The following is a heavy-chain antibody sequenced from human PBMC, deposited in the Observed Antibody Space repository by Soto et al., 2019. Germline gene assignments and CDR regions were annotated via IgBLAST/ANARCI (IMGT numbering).Heavy chain of an antibody. CDR3: ARPSGRYLPD. CDR1: GFTFSSYA. D-gene: IGHD1-26*01. CDR2: ISYDGSNK. V-gene: IGHV3-30-3*01. J-gene: IGHJ4*02. Sequence: ESGGGVVPPGRSLRLSCAASGFTFSSYAMHWVRQAPGKGLEWVAVISYDGSNKYYADSVKGRFTISRDNSKNTLYLQMNSLRAEDTAVYYCARPSGRYLPDWGQGTLVTVSS.